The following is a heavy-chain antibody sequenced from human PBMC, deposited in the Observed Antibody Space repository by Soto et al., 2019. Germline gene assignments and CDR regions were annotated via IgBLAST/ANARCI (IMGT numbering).Heavy chain of an antibody. D-gene: IGHD1-7*01. CDR2: IIPIFGTA. J-gene: IGHJ4*02. Sequence: SVKVSCKASGGTFSSYAISWVRQAPGQGLEWMGGIIPIFGTANYAQKFQGRVTITADESTSTAYMELSSLRSEDTAVYYCARVWGPTLARSGGYSSSSGYNWNYVTIDYWGQGTLVTVSS. V-gene: IGHV1-69*13. CDR3: ARVWGPTLARSGGYSSSSGYNWNYVTIDY. CDR1: GGTFSSYA.